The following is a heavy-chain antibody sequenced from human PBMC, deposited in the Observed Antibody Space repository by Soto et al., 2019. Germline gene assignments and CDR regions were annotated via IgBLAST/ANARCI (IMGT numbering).Heavy chain of an antibody. CDR1: GGTFSIYA. D-gene: IGHD2-2*01. V-gene: IGHV1-69*01. CDR2: IIPISDTT. Sequence: QVQLVQSGAEVKKPGSSGKVSCKASGGTFSIYAISWVRQAPVQALEWMGGIIPISDTTNYAQKFQGRVSIPAEESKSTAYTELSSLKSENTAVYYCARSQRSSTILEIYYYSHYGMDVWGHGTTVTVSS. J-gene: IGHJ6*02. CDR3: ARSQRSSTILEIYYYSHYGMDV.